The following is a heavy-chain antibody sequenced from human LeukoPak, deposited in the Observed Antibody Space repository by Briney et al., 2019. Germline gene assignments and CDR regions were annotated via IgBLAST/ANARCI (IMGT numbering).Heavy chain of an antibody. J-gene: IGHJ6*03. Sequence: GGSLRLSCAASGFTFDTYSMDWVRQAPGKGLEWVSSISSRSTYIYYADSVKGRFTISRDNANNSLHLQMNSLRAEDTAVYYCARDKSGSYDRYMDVWGTGTTVTVSS. V-gene: IGHV3-21*01. CDR3: ARDKSGSYDRYMDV. D-gene: IGHD1-26*01. CDR2: ISSRSTYI. CDR1: GFTFDTYS.